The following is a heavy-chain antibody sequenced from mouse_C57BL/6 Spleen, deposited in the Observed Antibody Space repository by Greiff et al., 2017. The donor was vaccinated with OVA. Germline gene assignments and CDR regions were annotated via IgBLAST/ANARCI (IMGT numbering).Heavy chain of an antibody. Sequence: QVQLQQPGAELVKPGASVKLSCKASGYTFTSYWMQWVKQRPGQGLEWIGEIDPSDSYTNYNQKFKGKATLTVDTSSSTAYMQLSSLTSEDSAVYYCARGGITTVVATGGVDYWGQGTTLTVSS. CDR2: IDPSDSYT. CDR1: GYTFTSYW. V-gene: IGHV1-50*01. D-gene: IGHD1-1*01. J-gene: IGHJ2*01. CDR3: ARGGITTVVATGGVDY.